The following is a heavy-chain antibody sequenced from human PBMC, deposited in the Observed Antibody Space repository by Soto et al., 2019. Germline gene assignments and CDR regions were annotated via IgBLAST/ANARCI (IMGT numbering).Heavy chain of an antibody. CDR3: GGGRGYCSSTSCCGWGTYYYYGMDV. J-gene: IGHJ6*02. Sequence: PSETLSLTCTVSGGSVSSGSYYWSWIRQPPGKGLEWIGYIYYSGSTNYNPSLKSRVTISVDTSKNQFSLKLSSVTAADTAVYYCGGGRGYCSSTSCCGWGTYYYYGMDVWGQGTTVTVSS. CDR2: IYYSGST. D-gene: IGHD2-2*01. V-gene: IGHV4-61*01. CDR1: GGSVSSGSYY.